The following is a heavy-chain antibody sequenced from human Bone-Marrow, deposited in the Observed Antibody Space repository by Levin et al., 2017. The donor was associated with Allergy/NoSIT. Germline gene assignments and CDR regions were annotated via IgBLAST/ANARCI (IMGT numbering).Heavy chain of an antibody. CDR2: ISFSGSY. CDR3: ARVVDNWNVFYFDY. CDR1: GGSVRSGSYY. J-gene: IGHJ4*02. D-gene: IGHD1-20*01. Sequence: SQTLSLTCTVSGGSVRSGSYYWSWIRQPPGKGLEWIGYISFSGSYNYNPSLKSRVTISGDTSKNQFSLKLSSVTAADTAVYYCARVVDNWNVFYFDYWGQGTLVTVSS. V-gene: IGHV4-61*01.